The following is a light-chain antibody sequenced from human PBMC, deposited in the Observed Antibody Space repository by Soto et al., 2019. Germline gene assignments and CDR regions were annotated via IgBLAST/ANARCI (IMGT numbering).Light chain of an antibody. Sequence: SVLTQPPSASGTPGQRVTISCSGSGSNIGSNTVNWYQQLPGTAPKLLIYSNNQRPSGVPDRFSGSKSGTSASLAISGLQSEDEADYYCAAWDDSLNGFYVFGTGTKVTVL. J-gene: IGLJ1*01. CDR3: AAWDDSLNGFYV. CDR1: GSNIGSNT. V-gene: IGLV1-44*01. CDR2: SNN.